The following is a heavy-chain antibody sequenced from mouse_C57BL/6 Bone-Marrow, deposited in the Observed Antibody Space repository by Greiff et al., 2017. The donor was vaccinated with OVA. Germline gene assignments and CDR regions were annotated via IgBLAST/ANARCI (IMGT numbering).Heavy chain of an antibody. J-gene: IGHJ3*01. CDR2: IYPGGGYT. CDR1: GYTFTNYW. D-gene: IGHD1-1*01. V-gene: IGHV1-63*01. CDR3: ARGPYYGSRWFAD. Sequence: QVQLQQSGAELVRPGTSVKMSCKASGYTFTNYWIGWAKQRPGHGLEWIGDIYPGGGYTNYNGKFKGKATLTADKSSSTAYMQFSSLTSEDSAIDYCARGPYYGSRWFADWGQGTLVTVSA.